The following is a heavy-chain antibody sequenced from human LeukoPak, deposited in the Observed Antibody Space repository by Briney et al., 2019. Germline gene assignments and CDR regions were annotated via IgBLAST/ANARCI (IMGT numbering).Heavy chain of an antibody. CDR3: ARHKYYYGSGSYYKSLVFDY. V-gene: IGHV4-34*01. Sequence: PSETLSLTCAVYGGSFSGYYWSWIRQPPGKGLEWIGEINHSGSTNYNPSLKSRVTISVDTSKNQFSLKLSSVTAADTAVYYCARHKYYYGSGSYYKSLVFDYWGQGTLVTVSS. J-gene: IGHJ4*02. CDR2: INHSGST. D-gene: IGHD3-10*01. CDR1: GGSFSGYY.